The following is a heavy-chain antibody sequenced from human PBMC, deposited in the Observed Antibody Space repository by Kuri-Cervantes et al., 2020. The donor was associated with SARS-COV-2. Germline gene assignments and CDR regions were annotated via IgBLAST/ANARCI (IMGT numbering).Heavy chain of an antibody. D-gene: IGHD3-3*01. Sequence: GSLRLSCTVSGGSISSSSYYWGWIRQPPGKGLEWVGSIYYSGSTYYNPSLKSRVTISVDTSKNQFSLKLSSVTAADTAVYYCARQMMSSITIFGVVITRNWFDPWGQGTLVTVSS. CDR1: GGSISSSSYY. V-gene: IGHV4-39*01. J-gene: IGHJ5*02. CDR3: ARQMMSSITIFGVVITRNWFDP. CDR2: IYYSGST.